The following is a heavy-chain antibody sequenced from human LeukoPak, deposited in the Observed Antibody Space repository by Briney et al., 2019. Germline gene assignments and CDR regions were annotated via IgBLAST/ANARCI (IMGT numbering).Heavy chain of an antibody. CDR1: GVSISNYY. J-gene: IGHJ6*02. CDR2: IYNSGRT. D-gene: IGHD3-3*01. Sequence: AETLSLTCAASGVSISNYYWRWIRQPPGKGLEWIGCIYNSGRTDYNPALKSRVTISVDTSKNQFSLKLSSVTAADSALYYCAKLESPYYYAMDVWGQGTTVTVSS. V-gene: IGHV4-59*01. CDR3: AKLESPYYYAMDV.